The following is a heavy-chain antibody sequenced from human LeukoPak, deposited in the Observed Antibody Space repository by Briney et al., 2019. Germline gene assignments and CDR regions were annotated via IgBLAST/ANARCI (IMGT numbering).Heavy chain of an antibody. CDR3: ARDDSSASGTFDI. CDR2: INHSGST. V-gene: IGHV4-34*01. Sequence: SETLSLTCAVYGGSFSGYYWSWIRQPPGKGLEWIGEINHSGSTNYNPSLKSRVTISADTSKNQFSLKLSSVTAADTAVYYCARDDSSASGTFDIWGQGTMVTVSS. D-gene: IGHD3-22*01. J-gene: IGHJ3*02. CDR1: GGSFSGYY.